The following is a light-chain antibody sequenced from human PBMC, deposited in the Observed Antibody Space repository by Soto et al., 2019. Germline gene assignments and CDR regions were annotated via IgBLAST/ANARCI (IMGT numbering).Light chain of an antibody. J-gene: IGLJ1*01. CDR3: CSYAGSYSDV. CDR1: SSDVGHYNY. Sequence: QSALTQPPSASGSPGQSVTISCTGTSSDVGHYNYVSWYQQHPGKVPKLMIYDVSKRPSGVPDRFSGSKSGNTASLTISGLQAEDEADYYCCSYAGSYSDVFGTGTKVTVL. V-gene: IGLV2-11*01. CDR2: DVS.